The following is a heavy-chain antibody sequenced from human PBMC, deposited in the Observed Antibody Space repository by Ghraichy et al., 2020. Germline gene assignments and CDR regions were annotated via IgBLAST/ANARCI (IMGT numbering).Heavy chain of an antibody. CDR1: GGSFSGYY. Sequence: SETLSLTCAVYGGSFSGYYWSWIRQPPGKGLEWIGEINHSGSTNYNPSLKSRVTISVDTSKNQFSLKLSSVTAADTAVYYCARGVKHWLPESSSFDYWGQGTLVTVSS. CDR2: INHSGST. D-gene: IGHD6-19*01. V-gene: IGHV4-34*01. J-gene: IGHJ4*02. CDR3: ARGVKHWLPESSSFDY.